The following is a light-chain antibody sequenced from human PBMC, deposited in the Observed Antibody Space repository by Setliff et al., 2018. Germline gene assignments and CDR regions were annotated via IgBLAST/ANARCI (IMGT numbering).Light chain of an antibody. J-gene: IGKJ1*01. CDR1: QSVSTSY. Sequence: EIVLTQSPGTLSLSPGERATLSCRASQSVSTSYLAWYQQRPGQAPRLLIFSASNRATGIPVRFSGSGSGIDFTLTISRLEPEDFAVYYCKQYGDSPATFGQGTKVDIK. CDR2: SAS. CDR3: KQYGDSPAT. V-gene: IGKV3-20*01.